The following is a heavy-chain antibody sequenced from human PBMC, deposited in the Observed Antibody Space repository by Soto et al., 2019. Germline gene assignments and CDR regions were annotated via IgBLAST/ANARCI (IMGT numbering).Heavy chain of an antibody. CDR1: GGSISSGGYF. V-gene: IGHV4-31*03. CDR2: IYYSGST. D-gene: IGHD2-15*01. Sequence: QVQLQESGPGLVKPSQTLSLTCTVSGGSISSGGYFWSWIRQHPGKGLEWIGYIYYSGSTYYNPSLKCRVPTSVDTYKNQCSLKLSSGTAAYKAVYYGARGGDCSGGSGYPFNFYYWGQRTLVTVAS. J-gene: IGHJ4*02. CDR3: ARGGDCSGGSGYPFNFYY.